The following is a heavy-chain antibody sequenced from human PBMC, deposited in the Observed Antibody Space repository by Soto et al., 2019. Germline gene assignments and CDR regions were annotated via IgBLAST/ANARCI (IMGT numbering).Heavy chain of an antibody. CDR1: GFTFSDYY. J-gene: IGHJ5*02. CDR2: ISSSSSTI. V-gene: IGHV3-11*04. D-gene: IGHD3-3*01. CDR3: ARDEGGTSDYNWFDP. Sequence: GGSLRVSWAASGFTFSDYYMSWIRQAHGKGLEWVSYISSSSSTIYYADSVKGRFTISRDNAKNSLYLQMNSLRDEDTAVYYCARDEGGTSDYNWFDPWGQGTLVTVSS.